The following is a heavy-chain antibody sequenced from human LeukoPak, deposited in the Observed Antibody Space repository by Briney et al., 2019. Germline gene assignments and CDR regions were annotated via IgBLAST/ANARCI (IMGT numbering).Heavy chain of an antibody. D-gene: IGHD1-26*01. J-gene: IGHJ5*02. CDR1: GGSISSGSYY. CDR2: IYTSGST. Sequence: SETLSLTCTVSGGSISSGSYYWSWIRQPAWKGLEWIGRIYTSGSTNYNPSLKSRVTISVDTSKNQFSLKLSSVTAADTAVYYCARGGLLNWFDPWGQGTLVTVPS. CDR3: ARGGLLNWFDP. V-gene: IGHV4-61*02.